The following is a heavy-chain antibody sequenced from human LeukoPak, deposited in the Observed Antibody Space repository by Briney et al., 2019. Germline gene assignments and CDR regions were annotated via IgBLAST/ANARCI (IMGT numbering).Heavy chain of an antibody. V-gene: IGHV3-15*01. CDR3: TTVRPVRYSSSWYGDDY. J-gene: IGHJ4*02. D-gene: IGHD6-13*01. CDR1: GFTFSNAW. CDR2: IKSKTDGGTT. Sequence: GGSLRLSCAASGFTFSNAWMSWVRQAPGRGLEWVGRIKSKTDGGTTDYAAPVKGRFTISRDDSKNTLYLQMNSLKTEDTAVYYCTTVRPVRYSSSWYGDDYWGQGTLVTVSS.